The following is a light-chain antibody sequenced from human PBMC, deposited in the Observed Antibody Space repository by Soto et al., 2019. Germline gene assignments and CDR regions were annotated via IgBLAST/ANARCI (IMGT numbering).Light chain of an antibody. J-gene: IGKJ1*01. CDR1: HSVSSSY. V-gene: IGKV3-20*01. Sequence: EIVLTQSPCTLSLSPGERATLSCRASHSVSSSYLAWYQQKPGQAPRLLIYGASSRATGIPDRFSGSGSGTDFTLTISRLEPEDFAVYYCQQYGSSSWTFGQGTKVDIK. CDR2: GAS. CDR3: QQYGSSSWT.